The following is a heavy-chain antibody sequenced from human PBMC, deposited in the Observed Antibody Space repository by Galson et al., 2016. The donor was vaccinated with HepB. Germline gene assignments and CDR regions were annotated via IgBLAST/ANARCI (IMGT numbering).Heavy chain of an antibody. J-gene: IGHJ5*02. CDR1: GFTFTAYG. Sequence: SVKVSCKASGFTFTAYGISWVRQAPGQGLEWMGWINAYNGNTNYAQSFQGRVTMTTDTSTGTAYMERWNLRFDDTALYYCARVLGGYDFYPWGQGTLVTVSS. CDR2: INAYNGNT. CDR3: ARVLGGYDFYP. V-gene: IGHV1-18*01. D-gene: IGHD5-12*01.